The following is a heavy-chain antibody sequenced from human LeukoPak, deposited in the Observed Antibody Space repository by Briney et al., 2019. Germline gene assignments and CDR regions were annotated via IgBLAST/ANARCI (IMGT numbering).Heavy chain of an antibody. CDR1: GGSISSYY. V-gene: IGHV4-59*01. J-gene: IGHJ3*02. CDR3: VRGSYYDAFDI. Sequence: SETLSLTCTVSGGSISSYYWSWIRQPPGKGLEWIGYIYYSGSTNYNPSLKSRVTISVDTSKNQFSLKLSSVTAADTAVYYCVRGSYYDAFDIWGQGTMVTVSS. CDR2: IYYSGST. D-gene: IGHD3-10*01.